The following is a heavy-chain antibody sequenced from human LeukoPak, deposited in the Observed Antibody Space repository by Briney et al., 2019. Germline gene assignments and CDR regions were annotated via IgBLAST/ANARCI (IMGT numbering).Heavy chain of an antibody. CDR1: GFTFSSYG. V-gene: IGHV3-23*01. Sequence: GGTLRLSCAASGFTFSSYGMSWVRQAPGKGLEWVSSISRSGGSTHYADSVKGRFTISRDNSKNILSLQMNSLRAEDTAVYYCAKGMGYASGSSYSYYYYMDVWGKGTTVTISS. J-gene: IGHJ6*03. D-gene: IGHD3-10*01. CDR2: ISRSGGST. CDR3: AKGMGYASGSSYSYYYYMDV.